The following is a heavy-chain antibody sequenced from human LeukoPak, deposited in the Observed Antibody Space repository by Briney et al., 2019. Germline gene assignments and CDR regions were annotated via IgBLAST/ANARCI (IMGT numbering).Heavy chain of an antibody. CDR2: ISASGGST. V-gene: IGHV3-23*01. CDR1: GFTFSSSA. Sequence: QPGGSLRLSCAASGFTFSSSAMSWVRQVPGKGLEWVSGISASGGSTYYADSVRGRFTISRDNSKNTLYVQMNSLRDEDTAVYYCAKDQRRDSPHYLDYWGQGTLVTVSS. J-gene: IGHJ4*02. CDR3: AKDQRRDSPHYLDY.